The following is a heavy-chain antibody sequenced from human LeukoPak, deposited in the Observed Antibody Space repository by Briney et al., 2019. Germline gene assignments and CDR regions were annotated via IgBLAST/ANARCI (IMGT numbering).Heavy chain of an antibody. D-gene: IGHD1-26*01. CDR2: INPNSGDT. V-gene: IGHV1-2*02. J-gene: IGHJ4*02. Sequence: ASVKVSFKASGYTFTGYYMHWVRQAPGQGLEWMGWINPNSGDTHYAQKFQGRVTMTRDTSISTAYMELSSLTSDDTAVYYCARESRVGATPFDYWGQGTLVTVSS. CDR3: ARESRVGATPFDY. CDR1: GYTFTGYY.